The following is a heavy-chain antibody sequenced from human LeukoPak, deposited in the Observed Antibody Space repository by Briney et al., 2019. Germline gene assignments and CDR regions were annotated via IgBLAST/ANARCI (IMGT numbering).Heavy chain of an antibody. D-gene: IGHD2/OR15-2a*01. J-gene: IGHJ5*02. CDR1: GGSISSSSYY. V-gene: IGHV4-39*01. CDR3: AGAQFYINWFDP. CDR2: IYYSGST. Sequence: SETLSLTCTVSGGSISSSSYYWGWIRQPPGKGLEWIGGIYYSGSTYYNPSLKSRVTISVDTSKNQFSLKLSSVTAADTAVYYCAGAQFYINWFDPWGQGTLVTVSS.